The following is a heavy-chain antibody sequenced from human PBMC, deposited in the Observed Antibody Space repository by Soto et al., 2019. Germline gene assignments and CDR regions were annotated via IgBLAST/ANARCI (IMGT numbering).Heavy chain of an antibody. D-gene: IGHD1-26*01. V-gene: IGHV4-30-4*01. CDR1: GGSISSGSYY. CDR3: ARDAGGEGGLYNWLDP. J-gene: IGHJ5*02. CDR2: IYYSGTT. Sequence: QVQLQESGPGLVKPSQTLSLTCTVSGGSISSGSYYWNWIRQSPGKGLEWIGYIYYSGTTYYNPSLKSRVTISVDTSKNQFALKLNSVTAADAAVYYCARDAGGEGGLYNWLDPWGQGTLVSVSS.